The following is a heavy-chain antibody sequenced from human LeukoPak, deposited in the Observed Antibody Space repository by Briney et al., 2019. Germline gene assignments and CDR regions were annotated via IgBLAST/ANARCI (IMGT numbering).Heavy chain of an antibody. Sequence: SVKVSCKASGGTFSGYAISWVRQAPGQGLEWMGGIIPIFGTANYAQKFQGRVTITADESTSAAYMELSSLRSEDTAVYYCARDNSVEDIAWWFDPWGQGTLVTVSS. CDR3: ARDNSVEDIAWWFDP. CDR1: GGTFSGYA. D-gene: IGHD4-23*01. CDR2: IIPIFGTA. J-gene: IGHJ5*02. V-gene: IGHV1-69*13.